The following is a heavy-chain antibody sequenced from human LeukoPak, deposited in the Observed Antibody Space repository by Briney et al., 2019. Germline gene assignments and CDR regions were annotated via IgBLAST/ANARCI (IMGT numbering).Heavy chain of an antibody. CDR1: GFTFSSYS. Sequence: PGGSLRLSCAASGFTFSSYSMNWVRQAPGKGLEWISYISTGSSTIYYADSVKGRFTISRDNAKNSLYPQMNSLRDDDTAVYYCARAGGQDSWGQGTLVTVSS. V-gene: IGHV3-48*02. CDR2: ISTGSSTI. J-gene: IGHJ4*02. CDR3: ARAGGQDS. D-gene: IGHD3-16*01.